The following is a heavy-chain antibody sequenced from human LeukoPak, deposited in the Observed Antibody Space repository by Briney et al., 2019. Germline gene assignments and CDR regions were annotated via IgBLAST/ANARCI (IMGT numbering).Heavy chain of an antibody. V-gene: IGHV3-7*03. CDR2: IRDDGGEK. CDR1: GFTFRTYW. CDR3: ARHGRHWSYYFDY. Sequence: PGGSLRLSCAASGFTFRTYWMSWVRQAPGKGLEWVANIRDDGGEKHYVDSLEGRFTISRDNAKNSLFLQMNTLRAEDTAIYFCARHGRHWSYYFDYWGQGSLVTVSS. J-gene: IGHJ4*02. D-gene: IGHD1-1*01.